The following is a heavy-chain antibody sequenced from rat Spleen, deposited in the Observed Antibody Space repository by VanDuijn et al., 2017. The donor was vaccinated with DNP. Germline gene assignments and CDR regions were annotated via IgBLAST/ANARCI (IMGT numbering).Heavy chain of an antibody. D-gene: IGHD1-4*01. J-gene: IGHJ1*01. CDR3: TTTGFPGYHYYWHFDF. V-gene: IGHV5-27*01. CDR2: MSPTSRSS. Sequence: EVQLVESGGGLVQPGRSLKLSCAASGFTFSNYDMAWVRQAPTKGLEWVACMSPTSRSSYYRDSVKGRFTVSRDNERSSLYLQMDSLTSEDTATYYCTTTGFPGYHYYWHFDFWVPGTMVTVSS. CDR1: GFTFSNYD.